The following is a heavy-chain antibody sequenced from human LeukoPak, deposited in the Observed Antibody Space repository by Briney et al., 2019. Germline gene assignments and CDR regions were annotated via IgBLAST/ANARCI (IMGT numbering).Heavy chain of an antibody. V-gene: IGHV4-59*08. CDR2: IYYSGST. Sequence: SETLSLTCTVSDGSISSYYWSWIRQPPGKGLEWIGYIYYSGSTNYNPSLKSRVTISVDTSKNQFSLKLSSVTAADTAVYYCARHAYGDYSFDYWGQGTLVTVSS. D-gene: IGHD4-17*01. CDR1: DGSISSYY. J-gene: IGHJ4*02. CDR3: ARHAYGDYSFDY.